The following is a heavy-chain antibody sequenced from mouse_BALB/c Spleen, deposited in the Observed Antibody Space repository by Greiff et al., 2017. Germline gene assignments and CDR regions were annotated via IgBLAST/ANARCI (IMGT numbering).Heavy chain of an antibody. V-gene: IGHV1-80*01. D-gene: IGHD2-14*01. CDR2: IYPGDGDT. CDR1: GYAFSSYW. J-gene: IGHJ4*01. Sequence: QVQLQQSGAELVRPGSSVKISCKASGYAFSSYWMNWVKQRPGQGLEWIGQIYPGDGDTNYNGKFKGKATLTADKSSSTAYMQLSSLTSEDSAVYFGARERGVYYRCDYAIDYWGQGTSVTVSS. CDR3: ARERGVYYRCDYAIDY.